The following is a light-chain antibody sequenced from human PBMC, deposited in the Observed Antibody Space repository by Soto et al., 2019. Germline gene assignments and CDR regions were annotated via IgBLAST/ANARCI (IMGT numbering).Light chain of an antibody. CDR2: DAS. V-gene: IGKV3-15*01. CDR3: QQYNYWPPWT. J-gene: IGKJ1*01. CDR1: QSVRSN. Sequence: EIVMTQSPGTLSVSPGERATLSCRASQSVRSNLAWYQQKPGQAPRLLMYDASTRATGIPARFSGSGSGTEFTLTIRSLQSEDFAVYYCQQYNYWPPWTFGQGTKGDIK.